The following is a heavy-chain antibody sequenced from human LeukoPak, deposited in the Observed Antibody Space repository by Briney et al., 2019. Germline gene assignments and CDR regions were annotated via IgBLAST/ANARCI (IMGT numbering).Heavy chain of an antibody. Sequence: PGGSLRLSCAASGFTLSDYYMSWIRQAPGKGLEWVSYISSSSYTNYADSVKGRFTISRDNAKNSLYLQMNSLRAEDTAVYYCARQTIAAAADYWGQGTLVTVSS. CDR2: ISSSSYT. J-gene: IGHJ4*02. CDR1: GFTLSDYY. V-gene: IGHV3-11*06. CDR3: ARQTIAAAADY. D-gene: IGHD6-13*01.